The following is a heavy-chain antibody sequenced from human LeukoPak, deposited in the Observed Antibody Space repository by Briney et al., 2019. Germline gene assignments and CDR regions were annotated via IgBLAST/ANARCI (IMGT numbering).Heavy chain of an antibody. CDR2: INHSGST. V-gene: IGHV4-34*01. CDR3: ARGNDFWSGYRIDY. J-gene: IGHJ4*02. CDR1: GGSFSGYY. D-gene: IGHD3-3*01. Sequence: YPSETLSLTCAVYGGSFSGYYWSWIRQPPGKGLEWIGEINHSGSTNYNPSLKSRVTISVDTSKNQFSLKLSSVTAADTAVYYCARGNDFWSGYRIDYWGQGTLVTVSS.